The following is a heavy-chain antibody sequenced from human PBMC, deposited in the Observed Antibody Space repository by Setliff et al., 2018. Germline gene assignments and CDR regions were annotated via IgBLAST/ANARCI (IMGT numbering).Heavy chain of an antibody. CDR1: GFTFSNYW. D-gene: IGHD3-22*01. CDR2: IDGEGNNI. CDR3: VTGMGTHYYDPSAQGPFAI. V-gene: IGHV3-74*01. Sequence: PGGSLRLSCVTSGFTFSNYWMHWVRQPQGKGLLWVSRIDGEGNNINYADSVKGRFTISRDNARNTVYLQMNGLRAEDTAVYYCVTGMGTHYYDPSAQGPFAIWGQGTMVTVSS. J-gene: IGHJ3*02.